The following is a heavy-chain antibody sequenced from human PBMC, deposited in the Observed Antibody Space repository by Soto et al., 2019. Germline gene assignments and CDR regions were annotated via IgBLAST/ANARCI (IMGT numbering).Heavy chain of an antibody. CDR3: ARGPNWGYRCDS. Sequence: QVQLVQSGAEVKKPGSSVKVSCEASGGTFSGHAISWVRQAPGQGPEWMGGLIPLFGTTQHAQNFQDRLTITADKPTSTAYMALTSLRFKDTAIYYCARGPNWGYRCDSWGQGTLVTVSS. V-gene: IGHV1-69*06. CDR2: LIPLFGTT. D-gene: IGHD7-27*01. CDR1: GGTFSGHA. J-gene: IGHJ4*02.